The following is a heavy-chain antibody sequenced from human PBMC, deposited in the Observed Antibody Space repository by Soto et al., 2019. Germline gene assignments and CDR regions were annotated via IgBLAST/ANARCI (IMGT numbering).Heavy chain of an antibody. CDR3: ARRFWSGYWDSDYYYMDV. CDR1: GYTFTSYG. V-gene: IGHV1-18*01. D-gene: IGHD3-3*01. J-gene: IGHJ6*03. CDR2: ISAYNGNT. Sequence: ASVKVSCKASGYTFTSYGISWVRQAPGQGLEWMGWISAYNGNTNYAQKLQGRVTMTTDTSTSTAYMELRSLRSDDTAMYYCARRFWSGYWDSDYYYMDVWGKGTTVTVSS.